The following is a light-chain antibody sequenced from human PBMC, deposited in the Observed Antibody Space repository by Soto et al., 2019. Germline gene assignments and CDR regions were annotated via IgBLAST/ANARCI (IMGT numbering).Light chain of an antibody. CDR3: QQYNNWPRWT. Sequence: EIVMTQSPATLSVSPGERATLSCRASQSVSSNLAWYQQKPGQAPRLLLYGASTRATAIPARFSGSGSGTEFTLTLSSLHSEDFAVYYCQQYNNWPRWTFGQGTKVEIK. CDR2: GAS. J-gene: IGKJ1*01. V-gene: IGKV3-15*01. CDR1: QSVSSN.